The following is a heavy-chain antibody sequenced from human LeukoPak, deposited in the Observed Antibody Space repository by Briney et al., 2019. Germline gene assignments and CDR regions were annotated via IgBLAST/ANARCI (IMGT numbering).Heavy chain of an antibody. V-gene: IGHV4-34*01. J-gene: IGHJ4*02. Sequence: SETLSLACAVYGGSFSGYYWSWLRQPPGKGLEWIGEINHSGSTNYNPSLKSRVTISVDTSKNQFSLKLSSVTAADTAVYYCARVGFGYSSSWSGYWGQGTLVTVSS. D-gene: IGHD6-13*01. CDR3: ARVGFGYSSSWSGY. CDR1: GGSFSGYY. CDR2: INHSGST.